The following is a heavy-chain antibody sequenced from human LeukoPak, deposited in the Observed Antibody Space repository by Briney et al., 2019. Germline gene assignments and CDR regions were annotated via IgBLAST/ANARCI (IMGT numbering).Heavy chain of an antibody. CDR3: AREDCSSTSCKENPYYYYYGMDV. CDR1: GYTFTSYD. J-gene: IGHJ6*02. Sequence: ASVKVSCKASGYTFTSYDINWVRQAPGQGLEWMGRISAYNGNTNYAQKLQGRVTMTTDTSTSTAYMELRSLRSGDTAVYYCAREDCSSTSCKENPYYYYYGMDVWGQGTTVTVSS. CDR2: ISAYNGNT. D-gene: IGHD2-2*01. V-gene: IGHV1-18*01.